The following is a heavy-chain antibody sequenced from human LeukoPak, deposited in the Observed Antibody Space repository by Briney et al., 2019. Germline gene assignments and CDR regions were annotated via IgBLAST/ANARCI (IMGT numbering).Heavy chain of an antibody. CDR2: VSSSGSDK. D-gene: IGHD1-26*01. CDR3: TRGDVGATL. J-gene: IGHJ4*02. Sequence: PGGSLRLSCAASGFTFSSYRMTWVRQAPGKGLEWVSSVSSSGSDKYYADSMEGRFIISRDNAKNSVYLQMNSLKAEDAAVYYCTRGDVGATLWGQGALVTVSS. V-gene: IGHV3-21*01. CDR1: GFTFSSYR.